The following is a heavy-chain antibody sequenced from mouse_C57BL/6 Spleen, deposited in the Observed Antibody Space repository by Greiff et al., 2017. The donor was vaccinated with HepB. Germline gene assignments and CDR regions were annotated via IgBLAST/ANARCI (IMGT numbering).Heavy chain of an antibody. Sequence: VQLVESGAELVKPGASVKISCKASGYAFSSYWMNWVKQRPGKGLEWIGQIYPGDGDTNYNGKFKGKATLTADKSSSTTYMQLSSLTSEDSAVYFCARSNYDYDDYFDYWGQGTTLTVSS. CDR1: GYAFSSYW. CDR2: IYPGDGDT. D-gene: IGHD2-4*01. CDR3: ARSNYDYDDYFDY. V-gene: IGHV1-80*01. J-gene: IGHJ2*01.